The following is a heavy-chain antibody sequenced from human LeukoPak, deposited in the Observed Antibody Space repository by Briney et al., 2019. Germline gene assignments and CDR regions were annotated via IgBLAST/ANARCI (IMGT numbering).Heavy chain of an antibody. D-gene: IGHD3-10*01. CDR1: GFTVSNYW. V-gene: IGHV3-7*01. CDR3: ARGGHRQKEF. Sequence: GGSLRLSCSASGFTVSNYWMTWVRQSPGKGLEWVAIIKHDGSDKYCVDSVKGRFTISRDNAKNSLYLRMSSLRAEDTAVYYCARGGHRQKEFWGQGTLVTVSS. CDR2: IKHDGSDK. J-gene: IGHJ4*02.